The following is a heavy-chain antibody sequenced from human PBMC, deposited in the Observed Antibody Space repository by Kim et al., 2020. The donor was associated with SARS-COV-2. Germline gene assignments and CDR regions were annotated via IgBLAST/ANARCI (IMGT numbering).Heavy chain of an antibody. D-gene: IGHD2-2*01. V-gene: IGHV1-3*01. Sequence: ASVKVSCKASGYTFTSYAMHWVRQAPGQRLEWMGWINAGNGNTKYSQKFQGRVTITRDTSASTAYMELSSLRSEDTAVYYCARGDIVVVPAATYYYSYGMDVWGQGTTVTVSS. CDR2: INAGNGNT. CDR3: ARGDIVVVPAATYYYSYGMDV. J-gene: IGHJ6*02. CDR1: GYTFTSYA.